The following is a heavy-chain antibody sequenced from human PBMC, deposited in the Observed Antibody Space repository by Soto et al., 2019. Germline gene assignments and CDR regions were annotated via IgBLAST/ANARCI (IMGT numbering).Heavy chain of an antibody. D-gene: IGHD2-2*01. Sequence: SVKVSCKASGGTFSSYAISWVRQAPGQGLEWMGGIIPIFGTANYAQKFQGRVTITADESTSTAYMELSSLRSEDTAVYYCAREGQGRPAAPYFDYWGQGTLVTVS. J-gene: IGHJ4*02. CDR2: IIPIFGTA. CDR1: GGTFSSYA. CDR3: AREGQGRPAAPYFDY. V-gene: IGHV1-69*13.